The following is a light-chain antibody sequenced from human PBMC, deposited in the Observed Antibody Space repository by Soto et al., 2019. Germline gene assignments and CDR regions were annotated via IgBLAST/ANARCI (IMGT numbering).Light chain of an antibody. V-gene: IGKV1-39*01. CDR3: KHSYNTPIT. Sequence: DIQMTQSLSSLSASVGDRVTITCRASRIIDTYVDWYQQKPGKAPDLLIYLASTLQVGVPSRFSGSGSGTDFTLTISGLQPEDFATYYCKHSYNTPITFGQGTRLEIK. J-gene: IGKJ5*01. CDR1: RIIDTY. CDR2: LAS.